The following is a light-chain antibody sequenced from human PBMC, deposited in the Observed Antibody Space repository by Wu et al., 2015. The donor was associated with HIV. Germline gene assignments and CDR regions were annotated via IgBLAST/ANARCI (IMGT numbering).Light chain of an antibody. Sequence: EIVLTQSPATLSLSPGERATLSCRASQSVSSYLAWYQQKPGQAPRLLIYDASNRATGIPARFSGSGSGTDFTLTISSLEPEDFAVYYCQQRSNRQFGQGTKVEIK. V-gene: IGKV3-11*01. CDR1: QSVSSY. CDR2: DAS. CDR3: QQRSNRQ. J-gene: IGKJ1*01.